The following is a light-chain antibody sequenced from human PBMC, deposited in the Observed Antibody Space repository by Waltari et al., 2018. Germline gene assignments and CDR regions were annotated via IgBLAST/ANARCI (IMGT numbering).Light chain of an antibody. CDR3: QVWDSDTDHFV. V-gene: IGLV3-21*03. CDR1: NIGTKS. CDR2: HNG. Sequence: SYVLTQPPSVSVAPGKTAIITCGGNNIGTKSVPWYQQKPGQAPVLVIFHNGDRPSGIPARLSGSNSGDTATLTITRVEAGDEADYYCQVWDSDTDHFVFGTGTKINVL. J-gene: IGLJ1*01.